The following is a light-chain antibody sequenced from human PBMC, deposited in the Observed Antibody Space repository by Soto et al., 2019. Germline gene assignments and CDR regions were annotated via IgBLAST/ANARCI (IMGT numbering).Light chain of an antibody. Sequence: QSVLTQPPSASGSPGQSVIISCTGTSSDIGGYNYVSWYQQHPGKAPKLMIYEVTERPSGVPDRFSGSKSGNTASLTVSGLQAEDEADYYCSSHGGSINVVFGGGTKVTVL. CDR3: SSHGGSINVV. V-gene: IGLV2-8*01. CDR1: SSDIGGYNY. CDR2: EVT. J-gene: IGLJ2*01.